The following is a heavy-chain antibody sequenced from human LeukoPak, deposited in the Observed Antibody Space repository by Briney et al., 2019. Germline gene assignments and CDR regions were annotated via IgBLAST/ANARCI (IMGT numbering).Heavy chain of an antibody. CDR1: GGTFSSYT. J-gene: IGHJ4*02. CDR2: IIPILGIA. CDR3: ARDPRTTRDWED. D-gene: IGHD2/OR15-2a*01. Sequence: SVKVSCKASGGTFSSYTISWVRQAPGQGLEWMGRIIPILGIANYAQKFQSRVTITADKSTSTAYMELSSLRSEDTAVYYCARDPRTTRDWEDWGQGTLVTVSS. V-gene: IGHV1-69*04.